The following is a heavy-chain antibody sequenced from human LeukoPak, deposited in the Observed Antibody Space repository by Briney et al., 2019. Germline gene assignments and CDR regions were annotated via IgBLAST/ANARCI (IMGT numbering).Heavy chain of an antibody. CDR3: ARVKGVVVVPAANNWFDP. J-gene: IGHJ5*02. D-gene: IGHD2-2*01. CDR2: MNPNSGNT. V-gene: IGHV1-8*02. CDR1: GYSFTGYY. Sequence: ASVKVSCKASGYSFTGYYMHWVRQATGQGLEWMGWMNPNSGNTGYAQKFQGRVTMTTDTSTSTAYMELRSLRSDDTAVYYCARVKGVVVVPAANNWFDPWGQGTLVTVSS.